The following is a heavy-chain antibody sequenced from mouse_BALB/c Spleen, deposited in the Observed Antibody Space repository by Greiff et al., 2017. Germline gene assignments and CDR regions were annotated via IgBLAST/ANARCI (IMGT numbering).Heavy chain of an antibody. D-gene: IGHD6-1*01. CDR3: TRPYHKDDY. Sequence: EVQRVESGTVLARPWASVSMSCKASGYTFTSYWVHWVKQRPGQGLEWIGAIYPGNSDTSYNPKFTGKAKLTAVTSTSTAYMKLSSLTNEDSAVYYCTRPYHKDDYWGQGTTLTVSS. CDR2: IYPGNSDT. J-gene: IGHJ2*01. V-gene: IGHV1-5*01. CDR1: GYTFTSYW.